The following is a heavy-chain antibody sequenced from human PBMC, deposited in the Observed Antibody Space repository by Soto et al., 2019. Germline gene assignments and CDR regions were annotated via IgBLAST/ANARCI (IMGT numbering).Heavy chain of an antibody. V-gene: IGHV3-23*01. CDR1: GFTFSSYA. J-gene: IGHJ4*02. Sequence: GGSLRLSCAASGFTFSSYAMSWVRQAPGKGLEWVSAISGSGGSTYYADSVKGRFTISRDNAKNSLYLQMNSLRAEDTAVYYCARDWQQLVQVFDYWGQGTLVTVSS. D-gene: IGHD6-13*01. CDR2: ISGSGGST. CDR3: ARDWQQLVQVFDY.